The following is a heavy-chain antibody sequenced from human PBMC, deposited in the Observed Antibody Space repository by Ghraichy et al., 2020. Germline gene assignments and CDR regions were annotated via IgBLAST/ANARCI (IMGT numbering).Heavy chain of an antibody. Sequence: ASVKVSCKASGYTFTGYYMHWVRQAPGQGLEWMGWINPNSGGTNYAQKFQGRVTMTRDTSISTAYMELSRLRSDDTAVYYCARDPAAQWLGTPAYYFDYWGQGTLVTVSS. CDR3: ARDPAAQWLGTPAYYFDY. J-gene: IGHJ4*02. V-gene: IGHV1-2*02. CDR1: GYTFTGYY. CDR2: INPNSGGT. D-gene: IGHD6-19*01.